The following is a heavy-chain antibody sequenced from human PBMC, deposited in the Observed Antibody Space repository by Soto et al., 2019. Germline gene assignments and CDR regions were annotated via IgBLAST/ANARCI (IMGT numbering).Heavy chain of an antibody. CDR3: AKDVGGIAVAPSDY. J-gene: IGHJ4*02. V-gene: IGHV3-9*01. CDR2: ISWNSGSI. CDR1: GFTFDDYA. D-gene: IGHD6-19*01. Sequence: EVQLVESGGGLVQPGRSLRLSCAASGFTFDDYAMHWVRQAPGKGLEWVSGISWNSGSIGYADSVKGRFTISRDNAKNSLYLQMNSLRAEDTALYYCAKDVGGIAVAPSDYWGQGTLVTVSS.